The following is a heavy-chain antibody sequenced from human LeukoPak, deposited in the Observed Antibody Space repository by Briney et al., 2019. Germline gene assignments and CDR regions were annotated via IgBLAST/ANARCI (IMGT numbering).Heavy chain of an antibody. Sequence: SETLSLTCAVYGGSFSGYYWSWIRQPPGKGLEWIGEINHSGSTNYIPSLKSRVTISVDTSKNQFSLKLSSVTAADTAVYYCARGNGDSWGQGTLVTVSS. CDR1: GGSFSGYY. CDR3: ARGNGDS. J-gene: IGHJ4*02. D-gene: IGHD3-10*01. V-gene: IGHV4-34*01. CDR2: INHSGST.